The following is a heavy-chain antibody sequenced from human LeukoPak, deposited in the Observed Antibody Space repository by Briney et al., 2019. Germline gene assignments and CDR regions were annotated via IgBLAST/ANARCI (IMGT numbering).Heavy chain of an antibody. V-gene: IGHV1-46*01. CDR3: ARESAVAGSLDY. D-gene: IGHD6-19*01. CDR1: GYTFTSYY. J-gene: IGHJ4*02. Sequence: ASVKVSCKASGYTFTSYYMHWVRQAPGQGLEWMGIINPSGGSTSYAQKFQGRVTMTRDTSTSTVYMELSSLRSEDAAVYYCARESAVAGSLDYWGQGTLVTVSS. CDR2: INPSGGST.